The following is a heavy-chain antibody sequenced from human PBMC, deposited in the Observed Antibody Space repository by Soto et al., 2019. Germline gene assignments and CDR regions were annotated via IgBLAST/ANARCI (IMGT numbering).Heavy chain of an antibody. Sequence: EVQLVESGGGLVQPGGSLTLSCAASEFAFSSYWMTWVRQAPGKWLEWVANIRKDGSQRSYLDSVRGRFTISRDNSKNSLYLQMNSLRAEDTALYVCARDVSPGSSCLYFDAFDIWGQGTMVTVSS. J-gene: IGHJ3*02. CDR3: ARDVSPGSSCLYFDAFDI. CDR2: IRKDGSQR. V-gene: IGHV3-7*05. CDR1: EFAFSSYW. D-gene: IGHD6-13*01.